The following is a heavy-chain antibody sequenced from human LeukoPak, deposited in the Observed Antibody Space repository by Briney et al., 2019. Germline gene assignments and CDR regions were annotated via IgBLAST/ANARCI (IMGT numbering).Heavy chain of an antibody. D-gene: IGHD6-19*01. Sequence: SETLSLTCTVSGGSISSGGYYWSWIRQHPGKGLEWIGYIYYSGSTYYNPSLKSRVTISVDTSKNQFSLKLSSVTAVDTAVYYCARKGSGWYAFDIWGQGTTVTVSS. CDR3: ARKGSGWYAFDI. CDR1: GGSISSGGYY. J-gene: IGHJ3*02. CDR2: IYYSGST. V-gene: IGHV4-31*03.